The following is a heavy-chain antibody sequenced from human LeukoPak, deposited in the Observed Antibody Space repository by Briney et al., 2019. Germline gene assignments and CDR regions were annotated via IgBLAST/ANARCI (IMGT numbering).Heavy chain of an antibody. V-gene: IGHV3-21*04. Sequence: GGSLSLSCAASGFTFSIYSMNWARQAPGKGLEWVSYISSTSLYIYYPDSVKGRFTISRDNAKNSLFLQMNSLRADDTALYYCARRRVTVVRGVDITSYYFDYWGQGALVTVSS. D-gene: IGHD3-10*01. CDR2: ISSTSLYI. J-gene: IGHJ4*02. CDR3: ARRRVTVVRGVDITSYYFDY. CDR1: GFTFSIYS.